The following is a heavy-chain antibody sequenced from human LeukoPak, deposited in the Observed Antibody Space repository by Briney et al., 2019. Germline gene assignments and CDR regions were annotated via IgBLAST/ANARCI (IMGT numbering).Heavy chain of an antibody. D-gene: IGHD6-25*01. CDR2: INHSGST. Sequence: PSETLCLTCAVYGGSFSGYYWSWIRQPPGKGLEWIGEINHSGSTNYNPSLKSRVTISVDTSKNQFSLKLSSVTAADTAVYYCARSARARLPNDYWGQGTLVTVSS. V-gene: IGHV4-34*01. CDR3: ARSARARLPNDY. J-gene: IGHJ4*02. CDR1: GGSFSGYY.